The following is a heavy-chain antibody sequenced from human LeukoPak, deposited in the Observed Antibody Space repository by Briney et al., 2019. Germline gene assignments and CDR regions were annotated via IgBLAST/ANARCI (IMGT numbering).Heavy chain of an antibody. V-gene: IGHV4-39*01. D-gene: IGHD3-3*01. J-gene: IGHJ4*02. CDR2: IYYSGST. CDR1: GGSISSSSYY. Sequence: SETLSLTCTVSGGSISSSSYYWGWIRQPSGKGLEWIGSIYYSGSTYYNPSLKSRVTISVDTSKNQFSLKLSSVTAADTAVYYCARRTRRFLEWLYDYWGQGTLVTVSS. CDR3: ARRTRRFLEWLYDY.